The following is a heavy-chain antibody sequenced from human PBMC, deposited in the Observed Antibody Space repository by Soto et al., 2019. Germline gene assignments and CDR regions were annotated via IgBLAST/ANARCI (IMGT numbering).Heavy chain of an antibody. CDR3: AGDRYDFWSGYYTPDYYYYYGMDV. V-gene: IGHV4-4*07. CDR1: GGSISSYY. Sequence: PSETLSLTCTVSGGSISSYYWSWIRQPAGKGLEWIGRIYTSGSTNYNPSLKSRVTMSVDTSKNQFSLKLSSVTAADTAVYYCAGDRYDFWSGYYTPDYYYYYGMDVWGQGTTVTVSS. D-gene: IGHD3-3*01. J-gene: IGHJ6*02. CDR2: IYTSGST.